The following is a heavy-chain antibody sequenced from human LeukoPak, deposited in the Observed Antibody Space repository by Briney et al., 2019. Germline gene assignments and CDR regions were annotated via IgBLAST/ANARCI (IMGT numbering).Heavy chain of an antibody. Sequence: PSETLSLTCAVSGGSISSGGYSWSWIRQPPGKGLEWIGYIYHSGSTYYNPSLKSRVTISVDRSKNQFSLKLSSVTAADTAVYYCARGHLGFDYWGQGTLVTVSS. CDR3: ARGHLGFDY. J-gene: IGHJ4*02. CDR1: GGSISSGGYS. V-gene: IGHV4-30-2*01. CDR2: IYHSGST.